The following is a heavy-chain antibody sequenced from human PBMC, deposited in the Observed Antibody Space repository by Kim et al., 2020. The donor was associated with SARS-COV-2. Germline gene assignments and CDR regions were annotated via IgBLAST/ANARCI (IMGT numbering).Heavy chain of an antibody. J-gene: IGHJ4*02. CDR1: GFSFDDYA. Sequence: GGSLRLSCAASGFSFDDYAMHWVRQGPGKGLEWVSGISWNSGNIVYANSVKGRFTISRDNAKKSLYLQMNSLRAEDTAFYYCAKAYCSSTNCLIDYWGQGTLVTVSS. V-gene: IGHV3-9*01. CDR3: AKAYCSSTNCLIDY. D-gene: IGHD2-2*01. CDR2: ISWNSGNI.